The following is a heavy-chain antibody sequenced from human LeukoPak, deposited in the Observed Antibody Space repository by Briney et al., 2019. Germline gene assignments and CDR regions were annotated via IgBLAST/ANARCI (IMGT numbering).Heavy chain of an antibody. CDR1: GFTFRSHA. D-gene: IGHD5-12*01. J-gene: IGHJ5*01. V-gene: IGHV3-23*01. CDR3: TKDGLRGYDFDF. CDR2: IPNSGDTK. Sequence: GGSLRLSCAASGFTFRSHAMSWVRQAPGKGLEWVSNIPNSGDTKYYADSVKGRFIVSRDNSKNTLYLQMDRLRVDDTAVYYCTKDGLRGYDFDFWGPGTLVTVSS.